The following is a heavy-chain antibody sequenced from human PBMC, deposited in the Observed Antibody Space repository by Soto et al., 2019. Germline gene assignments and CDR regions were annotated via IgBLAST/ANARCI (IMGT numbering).Heavy chain of an antibody. CDR3: ARDLEAARPRDAFDI. Sequence: LRLSCATSGFTFSNYGMHWVRQAPGKGPEWVAVIWYDGSNKYYADSVKGRFTVSRDNSKNTLYLQMNSLRAEDTAVYYCARDLEAARPRDAFDIWGQGTMVTVSS. D-gene: IGHD6-6*01. J-gene: IGHJ3*02. CDR1: GFTFSNYG. CDR2: IWYDGSNK. V-gene: IGHV3-33*01.